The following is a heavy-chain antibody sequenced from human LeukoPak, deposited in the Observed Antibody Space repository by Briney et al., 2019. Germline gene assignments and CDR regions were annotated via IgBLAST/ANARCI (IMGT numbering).Heavy chain of an antibody. Sequence: GGSLRLSCAASGFTFSSYGMPWVRQAPGKGLEWVAVISYDGSNKYYADSAKGRFTISRDNSKNTLYLQMNSLRAEDTAVYYCAKKVETMWFDYWGQGTLVTVSS. J-gene: IGHJ4*02. CDR3: AKKVETMWFDY. CDR1: GFTFSSYG. D-gene: IGHD2-21*02. V-gene: IGHV3-30*18. CDR2: ISYDGSNK.